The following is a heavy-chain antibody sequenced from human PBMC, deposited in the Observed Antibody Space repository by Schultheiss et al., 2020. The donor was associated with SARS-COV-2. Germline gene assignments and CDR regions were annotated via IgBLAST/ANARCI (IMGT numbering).Heavy chain of an antibody. CDR2: ISYDGSNK. V-gene: IGHV3-30*03. CDR1: GFTFSSYG. D-gene: IGHD4-11*01. Sequence: GGSLRLSCAASGFTFSSYGMHWVRQAPGKGLEWVAVISYDGSNKYYADSVKGRFTISRDNSKNTLYLQMNSLRAEDTAVYYCARGNPVTTYYYYYYMDVWGKGTTVTVSS. J-gene: IGHJ6*03. CDR3: ARGNPVTTYYYYYYMDV.